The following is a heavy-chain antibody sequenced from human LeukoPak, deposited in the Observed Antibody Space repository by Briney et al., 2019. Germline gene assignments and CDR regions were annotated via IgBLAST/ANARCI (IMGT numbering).Heavy chain of an antibody. CDR2: FDPEDGET. J-gene: IGHJ6*02. CDR1: GYTLTELS. Sequence: GASVKVSCKVSGYTLTELSMHWVRQAPGKGLEWMGGFDPEDGETIYAQKFQGRVTMTEDTSTDTAYMELSSLRSEDTAVYYCATEKGIAAAGSHYYYGMDVWGQGTTVTVSS. CDR3: ATEKGIAAAGSHYYYGMDV. V-gene: IGHV1-24*01. D-gene: IGHD6-13*01.